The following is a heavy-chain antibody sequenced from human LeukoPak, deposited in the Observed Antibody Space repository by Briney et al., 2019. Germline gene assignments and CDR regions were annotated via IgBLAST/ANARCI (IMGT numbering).Heavy chain of an antibody. CDR2: ISGSGGST. J-gene: IGHJ4*02. CDR3: AKCLTRYFDY. Sequence: PGGSLRLSCAASGFTFSSYAMIWVRQAPGKGLEWVSAISGSGGSTYYADSVKGRFAISRDNSKNTLYLQMNSLRAEDTAVYYCAKCLTRYFDYWGQGTLVTVSS. D-gene: IGHD3-9*01. CDR1: GFTFSSYA. V-gene: IGHV3-23*01.